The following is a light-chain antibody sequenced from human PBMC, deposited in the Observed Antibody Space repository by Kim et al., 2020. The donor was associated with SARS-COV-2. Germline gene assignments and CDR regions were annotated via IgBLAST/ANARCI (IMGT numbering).Light chain of an antibody. V-gene: IGLV3-19*01. CDR1: SLRSNY. Sequence: LGQTAKITCQGDSLRSNYATWYQQKPGRAPVLVSYGRNRRPTGIPDRFSGSSSGSTASLTITGAQAGDEADYFCSFRDNSRNLVLFGGGTQLTVL. CDR3: SFRDNSRNLVL. J-gene: IGLJ2*01. CDR2: GRN.